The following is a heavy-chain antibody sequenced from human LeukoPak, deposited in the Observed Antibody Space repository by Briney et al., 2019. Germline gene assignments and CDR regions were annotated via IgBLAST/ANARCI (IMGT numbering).Heavy chain of an antibody. CDR2: ISGSGGST. CDR1: GFTFSSYA. V-gene: IGHV3-23*01. D-gene: IGHD6-19*01. Sequence: GGSLRLSCAASGFTFSSYAMSWVRQAPGKGLEWVSAISGSGGSTYYADSVRGRFTISRDNSKNTLYLQMNSLRAEDTAVYYCAKARSLAVAGTVTDYWGQGTLVTVSS. J-gene: IGHJ4*02. CDR3: AKARSLAVAGTVTDY.